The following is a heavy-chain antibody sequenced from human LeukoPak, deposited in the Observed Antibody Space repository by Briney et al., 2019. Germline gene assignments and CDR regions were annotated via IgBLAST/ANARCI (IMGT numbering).Heavy chain of an antibody. J-gene: IGHJ4*02. CDR3: AKGYSSGWLYFDY. D-gene: IGHD6-19*01. Sequence: GRSLRLSCAASGFTFGDYAMHWVRQAPGKGLEWVSGISWNSGSIGYADSVKGRFTISRDNAKNSLYLQMNSLRAEDTALYYCAKGYSSGWLYFDYWGQGTLVTVSS. V-gene: IGHV3-9*01. CDR1: GFTFGDYA. CDR2: ISWNSGSI.